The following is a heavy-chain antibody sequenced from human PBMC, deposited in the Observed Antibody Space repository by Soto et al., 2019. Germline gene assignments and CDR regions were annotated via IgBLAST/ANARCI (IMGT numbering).Heavy chain of an antibody. CDR2: INPNSGGT. V-gene: IGHV1-2*04. CDR1: GYTFTGYY. Sequence: GASVKVSCKASGYTFTGYYMHWVRQAPGQGLEWMGWINPNSGGTNYAQKFQGWVTMTRDTSISTACMELSRLRSDDTAVYYCAREAVAGDALTQSADGMDVWGQGTTVTVSS. J-gene: IGHJ6*02. CDR3: AREAVAGDALTQSADGMDV. D-gene: IGHD6-19*01.